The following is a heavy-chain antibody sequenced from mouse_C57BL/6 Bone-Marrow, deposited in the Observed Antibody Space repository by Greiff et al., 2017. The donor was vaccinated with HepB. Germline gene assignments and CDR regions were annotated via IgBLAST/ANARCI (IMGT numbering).Heavy chain of an antibody. Sequence: EVNVVESGGGLVQPGGSMKLSCVASGFTFSNYWMNWVRQSPEKGLEWVAQIRLKSDNYATHYAESVKGRFTISRDDSKSSVYLQMNNLRAEDTGIYYCTEGDYDHFDYWGQGTTLTVSS. V-gene: IGHV6-3*01. CDR2: IRLKSDNYAT. CDR3: TEGDYDHFDY. J-gene: IGHJ2*01. CDR1: GFTFSNYW. D-gene: IGHD2-4*01.